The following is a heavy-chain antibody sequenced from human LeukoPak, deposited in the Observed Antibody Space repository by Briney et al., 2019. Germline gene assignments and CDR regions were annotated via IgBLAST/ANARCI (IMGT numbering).Heavy chain of an antibody. Sequence: EASVKVSCKASAYTFTSYGISWVRQAPGQGLEWMGWINPNSGGTNYAQKFQGRVTMTRDTSISTAYMELSRLRSDDTAVYYCARDRVTMVRGVIITLDYYYGMDVWGQGTTVTVSS. CDR2: INPNSGGT. CDR1: AYTFTSYG. D-gene: IGHD3-10*01. V-gene: IGHV1-2*02. CDR3: ARDRVTMVRGVIITLDYYYGMDV. J-gene: IGHJ6*02.